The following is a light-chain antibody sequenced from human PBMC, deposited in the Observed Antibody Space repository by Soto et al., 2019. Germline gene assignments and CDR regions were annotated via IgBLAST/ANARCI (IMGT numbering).Light chain of an antibody. Sequence: EIVLTQSPGTLSLSPGERATLSCRASQSVSSSYLAWYQQKPGQAPRLLIYGASSRATGIPDRFSGSGSGTDFTLTISRLEPEDFAVYYCQQYGSSPQTFGQGDQGGYQ. V-gene: IGKV3-20*01. CDR1: QSVSSSY. CDR2: GAS. J-gene: IGKJ1*01. CDR3: QQYGSSPQT.